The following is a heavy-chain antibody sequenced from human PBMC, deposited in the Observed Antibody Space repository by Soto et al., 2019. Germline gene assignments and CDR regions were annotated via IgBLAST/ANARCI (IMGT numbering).Heavy chain of an antibody. V-gene: IGHV4-38-2*02. CDR2: IYHSAST. CDR1: GYSISSGYY. CDR3: ARDRDFWSGYYTGYFDY. J-gene: IGHJ4*02. Sequence: SETLSLTCAVSGYSISSGYYWGWLRPPPGQGLEWIGSIYHSASTYYNPSHKRRVNIAGDTSKNQFSLKLISVTAADTAVYYCARDRDFWSGYYTGYFDYWGQGTLVTVSS. D-gene: IGHD3-3*01.